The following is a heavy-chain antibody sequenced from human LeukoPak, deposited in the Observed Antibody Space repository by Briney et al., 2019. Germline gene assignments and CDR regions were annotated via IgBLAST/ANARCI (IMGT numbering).Heavy chain of an antibody. Sequence: GASVKASCKASGGTFSSYAISWVRQAPGQGLEWMGGIIPIFGTANYAQKFQGRVTITADESTSTAYMELSSLRSEDTAVYYCARGGFGVVIYFDYWGQGTLVTVSS. J-gene: IGHJ4*02. CDR1: GGTFSSYA. V-gene: IGHV1-69*13. CDR3: ARGGFGVVIYFDY. D-gene: IGHD3-3*01. CDR2: IIPIFGTA.